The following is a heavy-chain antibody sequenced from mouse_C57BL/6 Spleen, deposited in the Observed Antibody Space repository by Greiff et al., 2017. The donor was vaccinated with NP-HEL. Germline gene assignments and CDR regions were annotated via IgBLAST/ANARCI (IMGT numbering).Heavy chain of an antibody. Sequence: VQLQQSGADLARPGASVKMSCKASGYTFTSYTMHWVKQRPGQGLEWIGYINPSSGYTKYNQKFKDKATLTADKSSSTAYMQLSSLTSEDSAVYYCARSAAQAPWFAYWGQGTLVTVSA. V-gene: IGHV1-4*01. CDR3: ARSAAQAPWFAY. CDR2: INPSSGYT. D-gene: IGHD3-2*02. CDR1: GYTFTSYT. J-gene: IGHJ3*01.